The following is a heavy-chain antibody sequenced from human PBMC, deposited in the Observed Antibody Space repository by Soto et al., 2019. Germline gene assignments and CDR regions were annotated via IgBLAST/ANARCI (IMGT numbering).Heavy chain of an antibody. CDR2: IGTVGDA. V-gene: IGHV3-13*01. CDR3: ARGTGAQLMYFDL. CDR1: GFTFSNSD. Sequence: EVNLVESGGGLVQPGGSLRLSCAASGFTFSNSDMHWVRQSGGKGLEWLSGIGTVGDAYYPPSVRGRFTISRENAKNSLYLQMHGLRAEDTAVYFCARGTGAQLMYFDLWGRGTLVTVSS. J-gene: IGHJ2*01. D-gene: IGHD7-27*01.